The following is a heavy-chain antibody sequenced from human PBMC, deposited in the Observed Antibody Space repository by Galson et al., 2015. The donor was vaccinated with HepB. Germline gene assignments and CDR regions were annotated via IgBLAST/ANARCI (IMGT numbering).Heavy chain of an antibody. CDR2: ISAYNGNT. CDR1: GYTFTSYG. Sequence: SVKVSCKASGYTFTSYGISWVRQAPGQGLEWMGWISAYNGNTNYAQKLQGRVTMTTDTSTSTAYMELRSLRSDDTAVYYCARGAYCSSTSCYFGYYYYYMDVWGKGTTVTVSS. V-gene: IGHV1-18*01. J-gene: IGHJ6*03. D-gene: IGHD2-2*01. CDR3: ARGAYCSSTSCYFGYYYYYMDV.